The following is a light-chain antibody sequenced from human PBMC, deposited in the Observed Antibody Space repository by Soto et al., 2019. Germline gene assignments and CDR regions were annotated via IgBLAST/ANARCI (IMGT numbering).Light chain of an antibody. V-gene: IGKV1-9*01. CDR2: AAS. Sequence: DIQLTQSPSFLSASVGDRVTITCRASQGISSYLAWYQQEPGKAPKPLIYAASTLQSGVPSRFSGSGSGTEFALTISSLQHEDFATYYCQQLKSYPVTFGGGTKVEIK. J-gene: IGKJ4*01. CDR3: QQLKSYPVT. CDR1: QGISSY.